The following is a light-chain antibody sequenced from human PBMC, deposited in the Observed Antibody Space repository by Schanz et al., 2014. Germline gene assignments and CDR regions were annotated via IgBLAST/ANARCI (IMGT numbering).Light chain of an antibody. Sequence: QSALTQPASVSGSPGQSITISCTGTSSDVGGYNYVSWYQQHPGKAPKLMIYDVNNRPSGVSNRFSGSKSGNTASLTISGLQAEDEADYYCCSYAGSYTGVFGGGTKLTVL. J-gene: IGLJ3*02. V-gene: IGLV2-14*03. CDR2: DVN. CDR1: SSDVGGYNY. CDR3: CSYAGSYTGV.